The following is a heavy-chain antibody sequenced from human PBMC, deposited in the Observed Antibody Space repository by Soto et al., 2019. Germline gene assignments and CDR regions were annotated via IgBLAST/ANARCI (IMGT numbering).Heavy chain of an antibody. CDR1: GFTFSSYA. Sequence: QVQLVESGGGVVQPGRPLRLYCAVSGFTFSSYAMHWVRQAPGKGLEWVAVIAYDGSNKYYADSVKGQFTISRDNSKNTLYLQMNSLRAEHTAVYYCARYVEAPYGTRIYYFYGMDVLGQGTTVTVSS. V-gene: IGHV3-30-3*01. D-gene: IGHD1-1*01. CDR3: ARYVEAPYGTRIYYFYGMDV. J-gene: IGHJ6*02. CDR2: IAYDGSNK.